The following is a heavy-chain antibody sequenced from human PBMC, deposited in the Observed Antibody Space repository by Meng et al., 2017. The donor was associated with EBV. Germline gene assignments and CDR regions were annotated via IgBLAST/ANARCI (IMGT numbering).Heavy chain of an antibody. CDR3: ACRGDRTDY. D-gene: IGHD2-21*02. Sequence: HVYLGQSGAEVKQPVASVKVSCQASGYTFTSYGISWVRQAPGQGLEWMGWISAYNGNTNYAQKLQGRVTMTTDTSTSTAYMELRSLRSDNTAVYYCACRGDRTDYWGQGTLVTVSS. J-gene: IGHJ4*02. CDR1: GYTFTSYG. CDR2: ISAYNGNT. V-gene: IGHV1-18*01.